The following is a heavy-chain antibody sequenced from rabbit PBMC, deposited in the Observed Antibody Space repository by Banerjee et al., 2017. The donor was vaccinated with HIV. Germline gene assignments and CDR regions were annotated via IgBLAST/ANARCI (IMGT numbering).Heavy chain of an antibody. CDR2: INTSSGNT. CDR1: GIDFSSYY. CDR3: ARDLSGVIGWNLNL. V-gene: IGHV1S45*01. D-gene: IGHD1-1*01. Sequence: QEQLEESGGDLVKPEGSLTLTCTASGIDFSSYYMSWVRQAPGKGLEWIACINTSSGNTVYATWAKGRFTISKTSWTTVTLQMTSLTAADTATYFCARDLSGVIGWNLNLWGPGTLVTVS. J-gene: IGHJ4*01.